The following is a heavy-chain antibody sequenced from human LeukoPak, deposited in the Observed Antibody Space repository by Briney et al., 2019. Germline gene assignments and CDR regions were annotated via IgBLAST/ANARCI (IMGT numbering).Heavy chain of an antibody. CDR3: ARDPEWLGGGCFDY. Sequence: GGSLRLSCAASGFTFSSYGMHWVRQAPGKGLEWVAVIWYDGSNKYYADSVKGRFTISRDNSKNTLYLQMNSLRAEDTAVYYCARDPEWLGGGCFDYWGQGTLVTVSS. J-gene: IGHJ4*02. V-gene: IGHV3-33*01. CDR2: IWYDGSNK. D-gene: IGHD6-19*01. CDR1: GFTFSSYG.